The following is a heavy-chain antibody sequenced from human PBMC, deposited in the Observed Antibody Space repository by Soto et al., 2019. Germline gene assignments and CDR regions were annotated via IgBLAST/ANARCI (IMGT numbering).Heavy chain of an antibody. CDR1: VFSLTANGVG. D-gene: IGHD3-9*01. CDR2: VYWDDDK. CDR3: ATLTGSH. J-gene: IGHJ4*02. Sequence: ITLKESGPPLVKPTQTLTLTCSVSVFSLTANGVGVGWVRQPPGLALEWLAMVYWDDDKHYSASLRSRLSITKDTSKSQVVLTMTNMDPGDTGTYYCATLTGSHWGQGALVTVSS. V-gene: IGHV2-5*02.